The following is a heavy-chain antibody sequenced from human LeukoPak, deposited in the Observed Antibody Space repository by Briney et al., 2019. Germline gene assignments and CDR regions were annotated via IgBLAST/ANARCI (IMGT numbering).Heavy chain of an antibody. J-gene: IGHJ4*02. CDR1: GFTFSSYS. V-gene: IGHV3-21*01. CDR2: ISSSSSYI. D-gene: IGHD6-13*01. Sequence: PGGSLRLSCAASGFTFSSYSMNWVRQAPGKGLEWVSSISSSSSYIYYADSVKGRFTISRDNAKNSLYLQMNSLRAEDTAVYYCARGQRYSSSWPDYWGQGTLVTVSS. CDR3: ARGQRYSSSWPDY.